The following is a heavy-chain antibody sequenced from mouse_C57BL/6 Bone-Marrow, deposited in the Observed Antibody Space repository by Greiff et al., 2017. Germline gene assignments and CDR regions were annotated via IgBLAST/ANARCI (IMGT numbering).Heavy chain of an antibody. CDR3: ARRLGQGY. V-gene: IGHV1-59*01. CDR2: IDPSDSYT. J-gene: IGHJ2*01. Sequence: QVQLQQPGAELVRPGTSVTLSCKASGYTFTSYWMHWVKQRPGQGLEWIGVIDPSDSYTNYNQKFKGQATLTVDTYSSTAYMQLSSLTSEDSAVYYCARRLGQGYWGQGTTLTVSS. D-gene: IGHD4-1*01. CDR1: GYTFTSYW.